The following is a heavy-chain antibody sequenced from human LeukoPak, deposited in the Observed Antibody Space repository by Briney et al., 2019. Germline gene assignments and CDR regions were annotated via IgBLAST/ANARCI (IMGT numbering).Heavy chain of an antibody. V-gene: IGHV3-7*01. CDR2: INQDGTKI. CDR1: GSRFRNYW. Sequence: GGSLRLSCVVSGSRFRNYWMSWLRQAPGKGPEWVANINQDGTKIFEVDFMKGRFTISRDNAKNSLYLQMNSLRAEDTAVYYCARDGLAAVLDYWGQGTLVTVSS. J-gene: IGHJ4*02. CDR3: ARDGLAAVLDY. D-gene: IGHD6-13*01.